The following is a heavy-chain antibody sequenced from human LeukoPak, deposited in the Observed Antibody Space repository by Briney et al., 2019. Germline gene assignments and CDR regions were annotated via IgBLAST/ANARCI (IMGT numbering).Heavy chain of an antibody. J-gene: IGHJ1*01. CDR3: AKYFASGSYYKLPH. CDR2: ISGSGAYT. Sequence: GGSLRLSCAASGFTFSSYAMSWVRQAPGKGLEWVSTISGSGAYTYYADSVKGRFTISRDDSKNTLYLQMNSLRAEDTAVYYCAKYFASGSYYKLPHWGQGTLVTVSS. D-gene: IGHD3-10*01. CDR1: GFTFSSYA. V-gene: IGHV3-23*01.